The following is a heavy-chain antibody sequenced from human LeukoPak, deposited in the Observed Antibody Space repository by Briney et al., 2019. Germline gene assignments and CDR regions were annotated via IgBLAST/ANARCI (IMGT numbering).Heavy chain of an antibody. V-gene: IGHV3-33*01. CDR1: GFTFSSYG. CDR2: IWYDGTNK. Sequence: PGGSLRLSCAASGFTFSSYGMHWVRQAPGKGLEWVAVIWYDGTNKYSADSVKGRFTISRDNSKNTRYLQMNILRAEDTAVYYCARDGAYGHRGYFDYWGQGTLVTVPS. D-gene: IGHD4-17*01. CDR3: ARDGAYGHRGYFDY. J-gene: IGHJ4*02.